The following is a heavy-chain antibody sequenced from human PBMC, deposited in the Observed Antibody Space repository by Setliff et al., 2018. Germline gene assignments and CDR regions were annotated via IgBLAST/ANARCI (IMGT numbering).Heavy chain of an antibody. V-gene: IGHV3-48*04. Sequence: PGESLKISCAASGFTFSSDPMNWVRQAPGKGLEWVSYIGESGNNIHYAASVKGRFTISRDNAKNSLYLQMNSLRAEDTAVYYCARLGPITTHTTYDYWGQGTLVTVSS. CDR1: GFTFSSDP. D-gene: IGHD3-16*01. J-gene: IGHJ4*02. CDR2: IGESGNNI. CDR3: ARLGPITTHTTYDY.